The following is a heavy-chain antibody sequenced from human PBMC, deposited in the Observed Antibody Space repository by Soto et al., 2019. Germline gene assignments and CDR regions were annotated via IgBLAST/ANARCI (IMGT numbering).Heavy chain of an antibody. D-gene: IGHD3-10*01. J-gene: IGHJ4*02. CDR3: ARGDSSYYVRMDFFDN. CDR2: INPSDGGT. Sequence: ASVKVSWKASGNTFTRPYMQWGRPAPGHWLEWMGIINPSDGGTTYAQKFQGRVSMTRDKSTGTLYMELSSLSSEDTALYYCARGDSSYYVRMDFFDNWARGTSVTGSS. V-gene: IGHV1-46*01. CDR1: GNTFTRPY.